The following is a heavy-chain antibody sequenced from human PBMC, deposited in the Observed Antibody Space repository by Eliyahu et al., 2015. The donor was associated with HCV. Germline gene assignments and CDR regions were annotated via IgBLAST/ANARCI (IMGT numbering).Heavy chain of an antibody. Sequence: QVQLVQSGAEVKKPGSSVKVSCKASGGTFSNYAINWVRQAPGQGPEWMGGMIPAFGKTNYXQKFRGRVTITADESTSTAYMELSSLRSDDTAMYYCARDCAPGWLLGCLDYWGQGXLVTVSS. CDR3: ARDCAPGWLLGCLDY. J-gene: IGHJ4*02. CDR1: GGTFSNYA. V-gene: IGHV1-69*01. D-gene: IGHD3-22*01. CDR2: MIPAFGKT.